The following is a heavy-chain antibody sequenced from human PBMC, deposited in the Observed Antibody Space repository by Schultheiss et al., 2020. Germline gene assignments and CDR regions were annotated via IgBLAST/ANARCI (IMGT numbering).Heavy chain of an antibody. D-gene: IGHD3-10*01. J-gene: IGHJ4*02. CDR3: ASGGTTGGEGG. CDR2: ISYDGSNK. V-gene: IGHV3-30-3*01. CDR1: GFTFSSYA. Sequence: GGSLRLSCAASGFTFSSYAMHWVRQAPGKGLEWVAVISYDGSNKYYADSVKGRFTISRDNAKNSLYLQMNSLRAEDTAVYYCASGGTTGGEGGWGQGTLVTVSS.